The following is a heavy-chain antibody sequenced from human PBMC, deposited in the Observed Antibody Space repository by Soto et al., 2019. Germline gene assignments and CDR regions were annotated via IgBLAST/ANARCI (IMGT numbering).Heavy chain of an antibody. CDR1: GFTFSSFS. CDR3: ARSPQWNPLFRGGMDV. J-gene: IGHJ6*02. Sequence: EVPLVESGGGLVKPGGSLRLSCAASGFTFSSFSMNWVRQAPGKGLEWVASISYSSSNIFHADSLKGRFTISRDNAQNSLYLQMNSLRAEDTAVYYCARSPQWNPLFRGGMDVWGQGTTVIVAS. V-gene: IGHV3-21*01. D-gene: IGHD1-1*01. CDR2: ISYSSSNI.